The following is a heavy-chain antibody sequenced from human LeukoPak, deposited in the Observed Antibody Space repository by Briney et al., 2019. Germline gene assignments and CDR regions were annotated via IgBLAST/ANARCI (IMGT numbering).Heavy chain of an antibody. D-gene: IGHD3-3*01. Sequence: GSLRLSCAASGFTFSSYAMSWVRQPPGKGLEWIGEINHSGSTNYNPSLKSRVTISVDTSKNQFSLKLSSVTAADTAVYYCARGRLTMGYWGQGTLVTLSS. CDR1: GFTFSSYA. CDR3: ARGRLTMGY. CDR2: INHSGST. J-gene: IGHJ4*02. V-gene: IGHV4-34*01.